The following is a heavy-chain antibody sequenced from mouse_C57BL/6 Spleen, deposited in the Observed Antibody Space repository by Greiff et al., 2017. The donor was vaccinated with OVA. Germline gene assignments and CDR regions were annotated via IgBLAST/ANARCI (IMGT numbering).Heavy chain of an antibody. CDR1: GFTFSSYA. Sequence: EVQLVESGGGLVKPGGSLKLSCAASGFTFSSYAMSWVRQTPEKRLEWVATISDGGSYTYYPDNVKGRFTISRDNAKNNLYLQMSHLKSEDTAMYYCARDPAYYSNYYFDYWGQGTTLTVSS. J-gene: IGHJ2*01. D-gene: IGHD2-5*01. CDR3: ARDPAYYSNYYFDY. CDR2: ISDGGSYT. V-gene: IGHV5-4*01.